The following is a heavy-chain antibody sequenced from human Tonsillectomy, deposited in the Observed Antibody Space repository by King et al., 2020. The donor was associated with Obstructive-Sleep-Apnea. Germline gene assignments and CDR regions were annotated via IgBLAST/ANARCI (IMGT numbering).Heavy chain of an antibody. J-gene: IGHJ4*02. D-gene: IGHD2-15*01. CDR2: LYYTGTT. V-gene: IGHV4-39*01. Sequence: LQLQESGPGLVKPSETLSLTCTVSGGSISSSTHYWGWIRQPPGEGLDWIGCLYYTGTTYYNPALKSRVTRSVDTSKNQFSLHLSSVTAADTAVYYCHGMNRMAGGQRDDYWGQGTLVTVSS. CDR1: GGSISSSTHY. CDR3: HGMNRMAGGQRDDY.